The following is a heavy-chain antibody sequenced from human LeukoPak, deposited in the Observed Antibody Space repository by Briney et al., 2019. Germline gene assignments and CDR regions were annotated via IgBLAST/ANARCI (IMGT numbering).Heavy chain of an antibody. CDR3: ARRCTSSWCFDY. J-gene: IGHJ4*02. D-gene: IGHD6-13*01. CDR1: GGSISSYY. V-gene: IGHV4-59*12. Sequence: PSETLSLTCTVSGGSISSYYWSWIRQPPGKGLEWIGYIYYSGSTNYNPSLKSRVTISVDTSKSQFSLKLSSVTAADTAMYYCARRCTSSWCFDYWGQGTLVSVSS. CDR2: IYYSGST.